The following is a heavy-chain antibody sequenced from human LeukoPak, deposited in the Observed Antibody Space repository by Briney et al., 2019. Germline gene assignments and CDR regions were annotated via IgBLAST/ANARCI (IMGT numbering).Heavy chain of an antibody. CDR3: ARGPRAYSSGYYYPFDY. V-gene: IGHV3-74*01. CDR2: INSDGSST. J-gene: IGHJ4*02. D-gene: IGHD3-22*01. Sequence: GGSLRLSSAASGFTFSSYWMHWVRQAPGKGLVWLSRINSDGSSTSYADSVKGRFTISRDNAKNTLYLQMNGLRAEDTPVYYCARGPRAYSSGYYYPFDYWGQGTLVTVSS. CDR1: GFTFSSYW.